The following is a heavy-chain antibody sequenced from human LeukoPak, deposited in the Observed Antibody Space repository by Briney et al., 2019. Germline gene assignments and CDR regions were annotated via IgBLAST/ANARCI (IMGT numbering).Heavy chain of an antibody. CDR1: GFPFSSYG. CDR3: AKDLHFLSSGWYAFDY. J-gene: IGHJ4*02. D-gene: IGHD6-19*01. CDR2: IWYDGSNK. V-gene: IGHV3-33*06. Sequence: GGSLRLSCAASGFPFSSYGMHWVRQAPGKGLEWVAVIWYDGSNKYYADSVKGRFTISRDNSKNTLYLQMNSLRAEDTAVYYCAKDLHFLSSGWYAFDYWGQGTLVTVSS.